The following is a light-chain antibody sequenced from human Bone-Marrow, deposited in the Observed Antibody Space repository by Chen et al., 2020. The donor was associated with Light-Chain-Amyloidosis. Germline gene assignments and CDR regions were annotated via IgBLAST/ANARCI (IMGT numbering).Light chain of an antibody. CDR2: EVT. CDR1: SSDVGGDNH. V-gene: IGLV2-14*01. CDR3: SSYTITNTLV. J-gene: IGLJ1*01. Sequence: QSALTQPASVSGSPGQSITISCTGTSSDVGGDNHVSWYQQHPDKAPKLMIYEVTNRPPWVPDRFSCSKSDNTASLTISGLQTEDEADYFCSSYTITNTLVFGSGTRVTVL.